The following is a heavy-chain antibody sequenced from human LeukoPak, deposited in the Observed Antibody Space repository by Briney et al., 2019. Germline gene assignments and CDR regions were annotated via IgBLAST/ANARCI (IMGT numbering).Heavy chain of an antibody. D-gene: IGHD1-26*01. CDR1: GGSISTYY. CDR2: IYYSGSA. V-gene: IGHV4-59*01. J-gene: IGHJ4*02. CDR3: ARGYSGSYYYFDY. Sequence: SETLSLTCTVSGGSISTYYWSWIRQPPGKGLEWIGYIYYSGSAKYNPSLESRLTTSVDTSKNQFSLKLSSVTAADTAVYFCARGYSGSYYYFDYWGQGTLVTVSS.